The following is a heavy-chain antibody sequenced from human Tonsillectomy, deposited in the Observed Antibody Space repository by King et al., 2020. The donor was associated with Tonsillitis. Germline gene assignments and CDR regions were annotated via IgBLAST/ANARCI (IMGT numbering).Heavy chain of an antibody. CDR2: ISAYNGNT. CDR1: GYTFSSYG. D-gene: IGHD3-10*01. V-gene: IGHV1-18*04. CDR3: GRGGVRGVISPDPFDY. Sequence: VQLVQSGAEVKKPGASVKVSCKASGYTFSSYGISWVRQAPGQGLEWMGWISAYNGNTNYAQKLQGRVTMTTDTSTSTAYMELGSRRSDDTAVYDCGRGGVRGVISPDPFDYWGQGTLVTVSS. J-gene: IGHJ4*02.